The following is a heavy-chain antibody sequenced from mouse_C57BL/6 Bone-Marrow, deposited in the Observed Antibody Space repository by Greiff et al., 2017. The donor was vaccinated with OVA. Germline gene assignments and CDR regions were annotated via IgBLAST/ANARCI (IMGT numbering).Heavy chain of an antibody. CDR1: GYSFTSDY. Sequence: EVKLVESGPGLAKPSQTLSLTCSVSGYSFTSDYWNWIRKFPGNKLEYMGYISYSGSTSYYPSLKSRISTTRDTSKNQHDLQLNSVTTEDTATDYCSRCRDCLFDYWGKGTTLTVSS. J-gene: IGHJ2*01. V-gene: IGHV3-8*01. D-gene: IGHD3-3*01. CDR3: SRCRDCLFDY. CDR2: ISYSGST.